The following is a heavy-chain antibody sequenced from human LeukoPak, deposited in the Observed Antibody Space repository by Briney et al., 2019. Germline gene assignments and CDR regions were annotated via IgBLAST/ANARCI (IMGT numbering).Heavy chain of an antibody. CDR3: AREDCSSTSCYGGFDP. D-gene: IGHD2-2*01. J-gene: IGHJ5*02. V-gene: IGHV1-2*06. Sequence: ASVKVSCKASGYTFTGYYMHWVRQAPGQGLEWMGRINPNSGGTNYAQKFQGRVTMTRDTSISTAYMELSRLRSEDTAVYYCAREDCSSTSCYGGFDPWGQGTLVTVSS. CDR1: GYTFTGYY. CDR2: INPNSGGT.